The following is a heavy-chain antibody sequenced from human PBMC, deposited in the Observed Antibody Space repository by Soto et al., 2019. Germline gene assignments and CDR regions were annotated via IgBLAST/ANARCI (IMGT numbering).Heavy chain of an antibody. Sequence: PGGSLRLSCAASGFTVSSNYMSWVRQAPGKVLEWVSVIFSGGSTYYADSVKGRFTISRDNSKNTLYLQMNSLRAEDTAVYYCAKDLATVTTPYYYYGMDVWGQGTTVTVSS. CDR1: GFTVSSNY. CDR2: IFSGGST. J-gene: IGHJ6*02. D-gene: IGHD4-17*01. V-gene: IGHV3-53*05. CDR3: AKDLATVTTPYYYYGMDV.